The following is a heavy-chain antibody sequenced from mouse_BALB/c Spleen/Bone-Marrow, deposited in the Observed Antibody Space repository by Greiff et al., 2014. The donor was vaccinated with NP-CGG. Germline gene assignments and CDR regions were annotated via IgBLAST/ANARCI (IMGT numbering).Heavy chain of an antibody. V-gene: IGHV2-9*02. CDR3: ARITTATGAMDY. Sequence: VQLQQSGPGLVAPSQSLSITCTVSGFSLTNDGVHWVRQPPGKGLEWLGVIWADGSTNYNSALMSRLSISKDNSKSQVFFKMNSLQTDDTAMYYCARITTATGAMDYWGQGTSVTVSS. CDR2: IWADGST. CDR1: GFSLTNDG. D-gene: IGHD1-2*01. J-gene: IGHJ4*01.